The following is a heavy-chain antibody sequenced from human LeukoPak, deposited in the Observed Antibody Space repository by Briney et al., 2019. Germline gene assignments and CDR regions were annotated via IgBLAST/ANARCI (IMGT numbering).Heavy chain of an antibody. V-gene: IGHV3-30*03. Sequence: GRSLRLSCAASGFTFSSYGMHWVRQAPGKGLEWVAVISYDGSNKYYADSVKGRFTISRDNSKNTLYLQMNSLRAEDTAVYYCARRLERFNYYMDVWGKGTTVTVSS. D-gene: IGHD1-1*01. CDR2: ISYDGSNK. CDR3: ARRLERFNYYMDV. CDR1: GFTFSSYG. J-gene: IGHJ6*03.